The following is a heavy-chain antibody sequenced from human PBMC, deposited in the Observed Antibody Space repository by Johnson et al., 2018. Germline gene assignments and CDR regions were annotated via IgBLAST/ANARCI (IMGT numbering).Heavy chain of an antibody. CDR2: ISVSGGRT. D-gene: IGHD3-10*01. J-gene: IGHJ3*01. Sequence: EEQLLETGGGLEQPGGSLRLCCAASGFTFSNYAMHWVRQAPGTGLEWVSGISVSGGRTYYGDSAKGRFTVSRDNSRNKLYPQMDSLRAEDTAVYYCAKVRRYSRLVDPFDVWGQGTMVAVSS. CDR1: GFTFSNYA. V-gene: IGHV3-23*01. CDR3: AKVRRYSRLVDPFDV.